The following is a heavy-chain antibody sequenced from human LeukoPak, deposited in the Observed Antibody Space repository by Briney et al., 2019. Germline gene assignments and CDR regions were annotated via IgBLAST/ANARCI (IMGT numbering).Heavy chain of an antibody. Sequence: GASVKVSCKASGYTFTSYYMYWVRQAPGQGLEWMGIINPSGGSATYAQKLHGRVTMTRDTSTSTVYMELSSLRSDDTAVYYCARGPILTGSNWFDPWGQGTLVTVSS. J-gene: IGHJ5*02. CDR3: ARGPILTGSNWFDP. V-gene: IGHV1-46*01. CDR2: INPSGGSA. D-gene: IGHD3-9*01. CDR1: GYTFTSYY.